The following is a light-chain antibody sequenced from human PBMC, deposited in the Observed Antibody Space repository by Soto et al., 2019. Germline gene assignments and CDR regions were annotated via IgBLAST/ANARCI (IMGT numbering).Light chain of an antibody. CDR3: SSYTSINTWV. CDR1: SSDVGGYNY. Sequence: QSVLTQPASVSGSPGQSITISCTGTSSDVGGYNYVSWYQQHPGKAPKLMIYEVSSRPSGVSNRFSGSKSGNTASLTISGLQAEDEADYYCSSYTSINTWVFGGGTQLTVL. CDR2: EVS. V-gene: IGLV2-14*01. J-gene: IGLJ7*01.